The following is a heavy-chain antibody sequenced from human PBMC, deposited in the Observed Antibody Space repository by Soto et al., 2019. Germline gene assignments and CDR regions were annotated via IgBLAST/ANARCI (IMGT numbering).Heavy chain of an antibody. CDR1: GASVSSYY. V-gene: IGHV4-59*02. D-gene: IGHD6-19*01. J-gene: IGHJ2*01. CDR3: ARGTVAGEAYWHLDL. Sequence: QVLLQESGPGLVKPSETLSLICTVSGASVSSYYWSWIRQPPGKGLEWIGYFFNSGNTHSNPSLKSRVTMSVDRSKQEFSLNLTSVTAADSALYFCARGTVAGEAYWHLDLWCRGTLVTVSS. CDR2: FFNSGNT.